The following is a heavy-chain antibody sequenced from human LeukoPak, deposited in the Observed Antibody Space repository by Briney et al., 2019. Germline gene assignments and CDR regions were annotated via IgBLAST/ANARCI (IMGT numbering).Heavy chain of an antibody. Sequence: SVKVSCKASGGTFSSYAISWVRQAPGQGLELMGRIIPILGIANYAQKFQGRVTITADKSTSTAYMELSSLRSEDTAVYYCARAGAVAGTYDAFDIWGQGTMVTVSS. V-gene: IGHV1-69*04. CDR1: GGTFSSYA. CDR3: ARAGAVAGTYDAFDI. J-gene: IGHJ3*02. D-gene: IGHD6-19*01. CDR2: IIPILGIA.